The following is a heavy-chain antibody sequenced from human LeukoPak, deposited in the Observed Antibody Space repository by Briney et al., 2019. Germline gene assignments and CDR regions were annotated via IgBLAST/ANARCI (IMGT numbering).Heavy chain of an antibody. J-gene: IGHJ5*02. CDR3: ARDKSITIFGVVTTFNWFDP. Sequence: SETLSLTCTVSGGSISSSSYYWGWIRQPPGKGLEWIGSIYYSGSAYYNPSLKSRVTISVDTSKNQFSLKLSSVTAADTAVYYCARDKSITIFGVVTTFNWFDPWGQGTPVTVSS. D-gene: IGHD3-3*01. CDR1: GGSISSSSYY. CDR2: IYYSGSA. V-gene: IGHV4-39*07.